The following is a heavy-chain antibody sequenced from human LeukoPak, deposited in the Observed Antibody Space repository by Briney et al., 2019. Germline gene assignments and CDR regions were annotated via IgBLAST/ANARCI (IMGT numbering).Heavy chain of an antibody. Sequence: ASVKVSCKVSGYTLTELSMHWVRQAPGKGLEWMGGFDPEDGETIYAQKFQGGVTMTEDTSTDTAYMELSSLRSEDTAVYYCATYLAQYYYDSSGSFDYWGQGTLVTVSS. CDR3: ATYLAQYYYDSSGSFDY. CDR1: GYTLTELS. CDR2: FDPEDGET. V-gene: IGHV1-24*01. J-gene: IGHJ4*02. D-gene: IGHD3-22*01.